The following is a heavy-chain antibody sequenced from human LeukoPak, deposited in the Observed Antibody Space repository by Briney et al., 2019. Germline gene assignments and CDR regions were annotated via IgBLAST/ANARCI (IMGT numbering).Heavy chain of an antibody. CDR2: IYHSGST. Sequence: PSETLSLTCTVSGGSISSYYWSWIRQPPGKGLEWIGYIYHSGSTYYNPSLKSRVTISVDRSKNQFSLKLSSVTAADTAVYYCARGKGGSTSITGSAFDIWGQGTMVTVSS. CDR1: GGSISSYY. V-gene: IGHV4-59*12. D-gene: IGHD2-2*01. CDR3: ARGKGGSTSITGSAFDI. J-gene: IGHJ3*02.